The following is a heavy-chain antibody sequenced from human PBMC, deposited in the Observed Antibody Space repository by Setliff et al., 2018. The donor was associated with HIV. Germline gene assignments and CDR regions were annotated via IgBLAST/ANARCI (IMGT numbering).Heavy chain of an antibody. Sequence: GGSLRLSCAASGFTFSNYEMNWVRQAPGKGLEWVSYISSSGTTIYYADSVKGRFTISRDNAKNSLYLQMNSLRAEDTALYYCVRVGLHTGSGSYHNWFDPWGQGTLVTVSS. CDR3: VRVGLHTGSGSYHNWFDP. D-gene: IGHD3-10*01. CDR1: GFTFSNYE. V-gene: IGHV3-48*03. CDR2: ISSSGTTI. J-gene: IGHJ5*02.